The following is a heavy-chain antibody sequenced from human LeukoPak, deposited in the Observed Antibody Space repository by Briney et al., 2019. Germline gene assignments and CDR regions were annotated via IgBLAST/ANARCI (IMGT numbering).Heavy chain of an antibody. CDR3: ARAGRPMIGGVTPLEHFDS. V-gene: IGHV1-3*01. D-gene: IGHD3-10*01. J-gene: IGHJ4*02. CDR1: GYTFSIYA. Sequence: GASVKVSCKASGYTFSIYAIHWVRQAPGQGLEWMGWINAGVGNTKYSEKFQDRVTVTRDTPATTAYMELSSLRAEDTAVYYCARAGRPMIGGVTPLEHFDSWGQGTLVTVSS. CDR2: INAGVGNT.